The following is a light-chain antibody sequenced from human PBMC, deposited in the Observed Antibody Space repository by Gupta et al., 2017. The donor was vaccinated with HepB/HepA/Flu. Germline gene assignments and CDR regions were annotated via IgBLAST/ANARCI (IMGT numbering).Light chain of an antibody. CDR2: GKN. V-gene: IGLV3-19*01. Sequence: SSELTQDPAVSVALGQTVRITCQGDSLRSYYASWYQQKPGQAPVLVIYGKNNRPSGIPDRFSGSSSGNTASLTSTGAQAEDEADYYCNSRDSSGNHPNWVFGGGTKLTVL. CDR3: NSRDSSGNHPNWV. J-gene: IGLJ3*02. CDR1: SLRSYY.